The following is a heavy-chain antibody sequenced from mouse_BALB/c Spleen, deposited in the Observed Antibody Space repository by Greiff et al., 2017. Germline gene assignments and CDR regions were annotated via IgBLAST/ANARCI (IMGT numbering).Heavy chain of an antibody. CDR2: ISSGGGST. D-gene: IGHD2-1*01. CDR1: GFAFSSYD. V-gene: IGHV5-12-1*01. CDR3: ARHWGGNYYFDY. Sequence: EVQLVESGGGLVKPGGSLKLSCAASGFAFSSYDMSWVRQTPEKRLEWVAYISSGGGSTYYPDTVKGRFTISRDNAKNTLYLQMSSLKSEDTAMYYCARHWGGNYYFDYWGQGTTLTVSS. J-gene: IGHJ2*01.